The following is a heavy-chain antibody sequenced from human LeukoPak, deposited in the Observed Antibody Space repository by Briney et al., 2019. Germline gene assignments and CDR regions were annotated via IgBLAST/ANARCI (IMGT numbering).Heavy chain of an antibody. CDR2: INPNSVGT. J-gene: IGHJ5*02. D-gene: IGHD2-8*01. CDR1: GYTFTGYY. CDR3: ARAGKLMVQMGDWFDP. Sequence: GASVKVSCKASGYTFTGYYMHWVRQAPGQGLEWMGWINPNSVGTNYAQRFQGRVTMTRETSISTAYMELSRLRSDDTAAYYCARAGKLMVQMGDWFDPWGQGTLVTVSS. V-gene: IGHV1-2*02.